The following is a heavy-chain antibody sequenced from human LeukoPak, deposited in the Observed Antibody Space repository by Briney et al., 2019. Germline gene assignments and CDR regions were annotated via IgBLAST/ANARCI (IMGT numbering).Heavy chain of an antibody. CDR1: GYTFTSYY. V-gene: IGHV1-46*01. Sequence: ASVKVSCKASGYTFTSYYMHWVRQAPGQGLEWMGIINPSGGSTSYAQKFQGRVTMTRDTSTSTVYMELRSLRSEDTAVYYCAREGGEDYYDSSGSKNYFDYWGQGTLVSVSS. D-gene: IGHD3-22*01. J-gene: IGHJ4*02. CDR2: INPSGGST. CDR3: AREGGEDYYDSSGSKNYFDY.